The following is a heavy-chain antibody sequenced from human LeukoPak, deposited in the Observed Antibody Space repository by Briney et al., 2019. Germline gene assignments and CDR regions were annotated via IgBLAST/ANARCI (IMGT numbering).Heavy chain of an antibody. CDR3: ARDFGSYGRDWFDP. D-gene: IGHD4-17*01. CDR2: ISAYNGNT. V-gene: IGHV1-18*01. J-gene: IGHJ5*02. Sequence: ASVKVSRKASGYTFTSYGIIWVRQAPGQGLEWMGWISAYNGNTNYAQKLQGRVTMTTDTSTSTAYMELRSLRSDDTAVYYCARDFGSYGRDWFDPWGQGTLVTVSS. CDR1: GYTFTSYG.